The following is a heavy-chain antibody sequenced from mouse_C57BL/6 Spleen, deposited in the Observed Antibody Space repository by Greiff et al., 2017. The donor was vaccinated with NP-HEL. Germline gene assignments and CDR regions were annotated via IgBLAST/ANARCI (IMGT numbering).Heavy chain of an antibody. CDR1: GYTFTSYW. Sequence: QVQLQQPGAELVMPGASVKLSCKASGYTFTSYWMHWVKQRPGQGLEWIGEIDPSDSYTNYNQKFKGKSTLTVDKSSSTAYMQLSRLTSEDSSVYYCARLCRGYFAMDYWGQGTSVTVSS. V-gene: IGHV1-69*01. J-gene: IGHJ4*01. D-gene: IGHD1-1*02. CDR2: IDPSDSYT. CDR3: ARLCRGYFAMDY.